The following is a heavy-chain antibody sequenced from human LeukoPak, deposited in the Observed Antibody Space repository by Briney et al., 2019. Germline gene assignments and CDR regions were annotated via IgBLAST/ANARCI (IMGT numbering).Heavy chain of an antibody. CDR3: ARDRPIIVVADAFDI. V-gene: IGHV3-30*03. CDR1: GFSFSSYG. D-gene: IGHD3-22*01. J-gene: IGHJ3*02. Sequence: PGGSLRLSCVVSGFSFSSYGMHWVRQAPGKGLEWVAVISYDGSNKYYADSVRGRFTISRDNSKNTLYLQMNSLRPEDTAVYYCARDRPIIVVADAFDIWGQGTMVTVSS. CDR2: ISYDGSNK.